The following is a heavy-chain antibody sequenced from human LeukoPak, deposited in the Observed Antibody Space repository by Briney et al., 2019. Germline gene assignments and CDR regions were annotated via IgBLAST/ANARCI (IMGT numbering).Heavy chain of an antibody. CDR1: GGSINTRSYY. Sequence: SEPLSLTCTVSGGSINTRSYYWAWIRQPPGMGLEWIGGIYYDGTPYYNPSLKSRVTISVDTSKNQFSLKVIAADTAVYYCARHVPDITMDPTVWFDPWGQGTLVTVSS. V-gene: IGHV4-39*01. J-gene: IGHJ5*02. D-gene: IGHD5-18*01. CDR2: IYYDGTP. CDR3: ARHVPDITMDPTVWFDP.